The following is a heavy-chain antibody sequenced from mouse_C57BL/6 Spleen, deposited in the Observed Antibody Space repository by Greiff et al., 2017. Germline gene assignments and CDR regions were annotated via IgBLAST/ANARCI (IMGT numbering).Heavy chain of an antibody. CDR1: GFTFSSYA. V-gene: IGHV5-9-1*02. CDR3: TREGLLRTAMGY. J-gene: IGHJ4*01. CDR2: ISSGGDYI. Sequence: EVKVVESGEGLVKPGGSLKLSCAASGFTFSSYAMSWVRQTPEKRLEWVAYISSGGDYIYYADTVKGRFTISRDNARNTLYLQMSSLESEDTAMYYCTREGLLRTAMGYWGQGTSVTVSS. D-gene: IGHD1-1*01.